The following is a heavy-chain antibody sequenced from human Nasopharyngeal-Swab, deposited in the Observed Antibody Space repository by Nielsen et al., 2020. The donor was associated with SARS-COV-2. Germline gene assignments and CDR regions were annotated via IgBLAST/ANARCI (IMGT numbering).Heavy chain of an antibody. CDR3: TTDFYFDY. V-gene: IGHV3-73*01. J-gene: IGHJ4*02. CDR2: IGDKDHTYAT. Sequence: GGSLRLSCAASGFIFSASAIHWVRQASGKGLEWVGRIGDKDHTYATTYGASVQGRFTNSRDDSKNTAFLQMDSLKTEDTALYYCTTDFYFDYWGQGTLVTVSS. CDR1: GFIFSASA.